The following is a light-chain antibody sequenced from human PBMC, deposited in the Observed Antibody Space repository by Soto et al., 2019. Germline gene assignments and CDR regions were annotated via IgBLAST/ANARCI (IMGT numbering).Light chain of an antibody. J-gene: IGLJ2*01. CDR1: SGHSSYA. V-gene: IGLV4-69*01. CDR3: QTWDTGSVI. Sequence: QSVLTQSPSASASLGASVKFTCTLSSGHSSYAIAWHQQQPEKGPRYLMKLNSDGSHNKGDGIPDRFSGSSSGAERYLTISGLQSEDEADYYCQTWDTGSVIFGGGTKVTVL. CDR2: LNSDGSH.